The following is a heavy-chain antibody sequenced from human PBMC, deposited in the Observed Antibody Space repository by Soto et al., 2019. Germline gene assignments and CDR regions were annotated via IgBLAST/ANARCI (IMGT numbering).Heavy chain of an antibody. Sequence: PVGSLRLSCAASGFTFSSYAMSWVRQAPGKGLEWVSAISGSGGSTYYADSVKGRFTISRDNSKNTLYLQMNSLRAEDTAVYYCAKDSSSGPVFDYWGQGTLVTVSS. V-gene: IGHV3-23*01. D-gene: IGHD6-6*01. CDR3: AKDSSSGPVFDY. CDR2: ISGSGGST. CDR1: GFTFSSYA. J-gene: IGHJ4*02.